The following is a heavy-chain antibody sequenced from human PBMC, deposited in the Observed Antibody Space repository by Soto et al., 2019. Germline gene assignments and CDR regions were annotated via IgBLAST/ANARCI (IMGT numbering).Heavy chain of an antibody. CDR3: ARRREYDYGGGSYRYLYYFDH. Sequence: TLSLTCAVPAGSISSSNWWSWFRQPPGKGLEWIGEIYHSGSTNYNPSLKSRVTISVDKSKNKFSLKLSSVTAPDTAVYYCARRREYDYGGGSYRYLYYFDHWGQGTLVTVSS. D-gene: IGHD3-16*02. CDR2: IYHSGST. CDR1: AGSISSSNW. J-gene: IGHJ4*02. V-gene: IGHV4-4*02.